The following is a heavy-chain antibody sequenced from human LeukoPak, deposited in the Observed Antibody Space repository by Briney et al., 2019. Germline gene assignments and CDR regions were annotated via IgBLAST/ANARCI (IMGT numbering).Heavy chain of an antibody. D-gene: IGHD1-1*01. J-gene: IGHJ4*02. CDR2: ISGSGGST. V-gene: IGHV3-23*01. Sequence: PGGSLRLSCAASGFTFSSYAMSGVRQAPGKGLEWVSAISGSGGSTYYADSVKGRFTISRDNSKNTLYLQMNSLRAEDTAVYYCAKDVRRENEYYFDYWGQGTLVTVSS. CDR1: GFTFSSYA. CDR3: AKDVRRENEYYFDY.